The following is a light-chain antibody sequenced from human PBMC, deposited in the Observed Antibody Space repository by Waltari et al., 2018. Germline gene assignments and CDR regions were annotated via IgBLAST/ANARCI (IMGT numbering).Light chain of an antibody. Sequence: DIQMTQSPSSLSASVEDRVTITCRASHSIDIYLNWFQQKPGKAPKLLIYAASSLRSGVPSRFSGSGSGTDFTLIISSLQPEDFATYYCQQSVSTVRTFGQGTRVEVK. CDR2: AAS. J-gene: IGKJ1*01. V-gene: IGKV1-39*01. CDR1: HSIDIY. CDR3: QQSVSTVRT.